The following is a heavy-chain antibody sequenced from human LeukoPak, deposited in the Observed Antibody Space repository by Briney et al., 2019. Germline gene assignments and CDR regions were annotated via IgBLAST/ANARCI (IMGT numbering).Heavy chain of an antibody. D-gene: IGHD3-9*01. J-gene: IGHJ5*02. Sequence: GASVKVSCKASGYTFTGYYMHWVRQAPGQGLEWMGWINPNSGGTNYAQKFQGRVTMTRDTSISTAYMELSRLRSDDTAVYYCARERRYFGGNWFDPWGQGTLVTVSS. CDR2: INPNSGGT. V-gene: IGHV1-2*02. CDR1: GYTFTGYY. CDR3: ARERRYFGGNWFDP.